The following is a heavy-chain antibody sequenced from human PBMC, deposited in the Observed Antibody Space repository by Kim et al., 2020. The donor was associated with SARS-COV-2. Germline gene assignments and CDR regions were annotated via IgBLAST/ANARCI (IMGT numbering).Heavy chain of an antibody. D-gene: IGHD3-16*01. Sequence: TANYAQKFQGRVTITADESTSTAYMELSSLRSEDTAVYYCARDRGMITLNWGQGTLVTVSS. V-gene: IGHV1-69*01. CDR2: TA. CDR3: ARDRGMITLN. J-gene: IGHJ4*02.